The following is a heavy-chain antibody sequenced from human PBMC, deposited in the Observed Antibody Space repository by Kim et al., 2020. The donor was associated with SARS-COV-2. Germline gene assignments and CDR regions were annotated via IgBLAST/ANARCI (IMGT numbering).Heavy chain of an antibody. V-gene: IGHV3-15*01. D-gene: IGHD3-10*01. CDR2: T. J-gene: IGHJ4*02. CDR3: TTEPYYGESP. Sequence: TDYAEPVKGRFTISRDDSKNTLYLQMNSLKTGDTAVYYCTTEPYYGESPWGQGTLVTVSS.